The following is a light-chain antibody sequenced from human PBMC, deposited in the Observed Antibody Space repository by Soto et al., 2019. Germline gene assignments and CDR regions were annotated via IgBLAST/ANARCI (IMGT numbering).Light chain of an antibody. V-gene: IGKV1-5*03. CDR3: QHYNSYSEA. J-gene: IGKJ1*01. Sequence: DIQMTQAPSTLSVSVGDRVTITCRASQTISSWLAWYQQKPGKAPKLLIYEASIFESGVPSRFSGSGSGTQFTLTISSLQPDDFATYYCQHYNSYSEAFGQGTKVDIK. CDR2: EAS. CDR1: QTISSW.